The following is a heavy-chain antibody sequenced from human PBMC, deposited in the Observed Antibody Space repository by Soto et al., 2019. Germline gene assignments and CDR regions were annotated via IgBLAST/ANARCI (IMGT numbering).Heavy chain of an antibody. CDR1: GHTFTSYW. D-gene: IGHD1-1*01. J-gene: IGHJ4*02. CDR3: ARQVEMATTGFDY. CDR2: IYPGDSDT. Sequence: RGESLKISCKGSGHTFTSYWIAWVRQLPGKGLEWMGVIYPGDSDTRYSPSFQGQVTISADRSISTAYLQWSSLKASDTAMYYCARQVEMATTGFDYWGQGTLVTVSS. V-gene: IGHV5-51*01.